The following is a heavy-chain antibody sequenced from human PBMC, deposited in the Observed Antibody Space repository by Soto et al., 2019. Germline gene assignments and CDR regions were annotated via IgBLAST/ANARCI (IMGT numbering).Heavy chain of an antibody. CDR2: TYYKSKWYY. CDR3: ARGSWDDVSGHYYMDV. V-gene: IGHV6-1*01. D-gene: IGHD1-1*01. J-gene: IGHJ6*03. CDR1: GDSVSSNSAG. Sequence: QVQLQQSSPGLVKPSQALSLTCDISGDSVSSNSAGWNWIRQTPSRGLEWLGRTYYKSKWYYTYDASVKSRITVSQDTSKNQFSLQLTSVTPEDTAVYYCARGSWDDVSGHYYMDVWDKGSTVTVSS.